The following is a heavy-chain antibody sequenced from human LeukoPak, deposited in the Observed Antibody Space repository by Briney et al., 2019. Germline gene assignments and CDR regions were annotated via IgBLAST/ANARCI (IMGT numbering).Heavy chain of an antibody. Sequence: TASETLTLTCTVSGGSTRSYDWSWTRQPPGKGLEWIGYVYYTGSTNYNPSINSRVTISLDTSKNQFTLNLSSVTAADTAVYYCAREDGSVFDYWGQASLIGVSS. CDR3: AREDGSVFDY. CDR2: VYYTGST. J-gene: IGHJ4*02. CDR1: GGSTRSYD. V-gene: IGHV4-59*01. D-gene: IGHD3-10*01.